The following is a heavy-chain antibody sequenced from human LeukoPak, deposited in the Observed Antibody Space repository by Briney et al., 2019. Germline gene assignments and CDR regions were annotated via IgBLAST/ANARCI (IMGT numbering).Heavy chain of an antibody. CDR1: GYTFTSYD. Sequence: VASVKVSCKASGYTFTSYDINWVRQATGQGLEWMGWMNPNSGNTGYAQKFQGRVTITRNTSISTAYMELSRLRSDDTAVYYCARVEWGPAEWELPISDEYFQHWGQGTLVTVSS. D-gene: IGHD1-26*01. CDR3: ARVEWGPAEWELPISDEYFQH. V-gene: IGHV1-8*03. J-gene: IGHJ1*01. CDR2: MNPNSGNT.